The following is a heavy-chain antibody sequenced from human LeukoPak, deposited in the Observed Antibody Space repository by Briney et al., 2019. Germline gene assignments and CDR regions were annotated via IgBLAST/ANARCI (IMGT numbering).Heavy chain of an antibody. Sequence: VASVKVSCKASGYTFTGYYMHWVRQAPGQGLEWMGWINPNSGGTNYAQKFQGRVTMTRDTSISTAYMELSRLRSDDTAVYYCARDHLAAAGSGGWGQGTLVTVSS. CDR2: INPNSGGT. CDR3: ARDHLAAAGSGG. CDR1: GYTFTGYY. V-gene: IGHV1-2*02. J-gene: IGHJ4*02. D-gene: IGHD6-13*01.